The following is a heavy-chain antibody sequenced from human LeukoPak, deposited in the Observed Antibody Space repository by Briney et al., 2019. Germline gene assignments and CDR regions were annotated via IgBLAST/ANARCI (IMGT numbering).Heavy chain of an antibody. CDR2: MKSKTDGGTT. Sequence: PGGPLRLSCAASGFTFSNAWMSWVRQAPGKGLEWVGRMKSKTDGGTTDYAARLIGGFTISRYDPKNTLYQQMNILKTEDTAVYYCTSEWIVVVINGFDFDYWGQGTLVTVSS. CDR3: TSEWIVVVINGFDFDY. V-gene: IGHV3-15*01. J-gene: IGHJ4*02. D-gene: IGHD3-22*01. CDR1: GFTFSNAW.